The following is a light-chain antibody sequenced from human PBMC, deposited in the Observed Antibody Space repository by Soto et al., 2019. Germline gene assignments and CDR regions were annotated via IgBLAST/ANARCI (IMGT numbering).Light chain of an antibody. Sequence: QSALTQPASVSGSPGQSITISCTGTSSDVGNYDYVSWYQHHQGQAPKLMIYDVSNRPSGVSNRFSGSKSGNTASLTISGLQAEDEADYSCSSYTSSSTFVFGTGTKVTVL. CDR3: SSYTSSSTFV. J-gene: IGLJ1*01. CDR2: DVS. V-gene: IGLV2-14*01. CDR1: SSDVGNYDY.